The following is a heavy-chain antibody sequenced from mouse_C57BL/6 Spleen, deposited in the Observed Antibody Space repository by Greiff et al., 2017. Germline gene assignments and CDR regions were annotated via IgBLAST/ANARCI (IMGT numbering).Heavy chain of an antibody. D-gene: IGHD1-1*02. J-gene: IGHJ1*03. V-gene: IGHV1-61*01. CDR3: ASWVDVGWYYGV. Sequence: VQLQQPGAELVRPGSSVKMSCKASGYTFTNYWMNWVKQRPGQGLEWIGNIYPSDSATHYNQQFKDKATLTVGKSSRKAYMQLSSLPSEDSAVYYCASWVDVGWYYGVWGTGTTVTAAS. CDR2: IYPSDSAT. CDR1: GYTFTNYW.